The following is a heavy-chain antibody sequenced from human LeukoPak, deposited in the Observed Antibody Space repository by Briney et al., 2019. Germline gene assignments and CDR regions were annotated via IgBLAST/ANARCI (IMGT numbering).Heavy chain of an antibody. CDR3: ARERQDTVIHSGAFDI. CDR1: GFTFSNYC. J-gene: IGHJ3*02. V-gene: IGHV3-30-3*01. D-gene: IGHD2-21*02. Sequence: GGSLRPSCAAAGFTFSNYCMHWVRQAPGKGLEWVAEIASDVSHTFYVESVEGRFTISRDNYKNTLYLQMNSLGPEDTAVYFCARERQDTVIHSGAFDIWGQGTMVTVSS. CDR2: IASDVSHT.